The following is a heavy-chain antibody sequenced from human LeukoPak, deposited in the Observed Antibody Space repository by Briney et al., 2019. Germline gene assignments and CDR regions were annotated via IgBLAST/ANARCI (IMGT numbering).Heavy chain of an antibody. V-gene: IGHV1-46*01. D-gene: IGHD3-3*01. CDR3: ARDHYDFWSGYYIRYYYYGMDV. J-gene: IGHJ6*02. CDR1: GGTFTSYY. CDR2: INPSGGST. Sequence: GASVKVSCKASGGTFTSYYMHWVRQAPGQGLEWMGIINPSGGSTSYAQKFQGRVTMTGDTSTSTVYMELSSLRSEDTAVYYCARDHYDFWSGYYIRYYYYGMDVWGQGTTVTVSS.